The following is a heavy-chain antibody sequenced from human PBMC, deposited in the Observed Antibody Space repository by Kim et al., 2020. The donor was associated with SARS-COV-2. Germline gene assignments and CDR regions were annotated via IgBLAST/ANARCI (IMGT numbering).Heavy chain of an antibody. CDR3: VRETDEFDCGYGSFYE. Sequence: GGSLRLSCAASGFTFSNYRMNWVRQAPGVGLEWVSCISSSTIYYADSVTGRFTISRDDAKHSLYLRMKRLRDEDTAVYYCVRETDEFDCGYGSFYEWGQG. D-gene: IGHD3-22*01. CDR2: ISSSTI. CDR1: GFTFSNYR. V-gene: IGHV3-48*02. J-gene: IGHJ4*02.